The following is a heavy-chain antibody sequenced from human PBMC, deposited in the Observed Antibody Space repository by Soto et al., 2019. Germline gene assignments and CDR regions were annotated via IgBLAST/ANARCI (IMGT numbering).Heavy chain of an antibody. CDR1: GGSISIYR. V-gene: IGHV4-59*12. Sequence: SETLSLTCTVSGGSISIYRWSWIRQPPGEGLEWIGSIYYSGNTNYNPSLKSRVTISADTSKNEFSLRLRSVTTADTAVYYCARGQFNILTGYYIDFWGQGTLVTVSS. J-gene: IGHJ4*02. CDR2: IYYSGNT. D-gene: IGHD3-9*01. CDR3: ARGQFNILTGYYIDF.